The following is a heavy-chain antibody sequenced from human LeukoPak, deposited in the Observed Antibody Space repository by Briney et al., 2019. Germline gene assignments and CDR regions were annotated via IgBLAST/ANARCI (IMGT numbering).Heavy chain of an antibody. J-gene: IGHJ5*02. CDR1: GFTFSSYS. Sequence: GGSLRLSCAASGFTFSSYSMNWVRQAPGKGLGWVSSISSSSSYIYYADSVKGRFTISRDNAKNSLYLQMNSLRAEGTAVYYCASSGGGTIFGVLNWFDPWGQGTLVTVSS. CDR3: ASSGGGTIFGVLNWFDP. D-gene: IGHD3-3*01. V-gene: IGHV3-21*01. CDR2: ISSSSSYI.